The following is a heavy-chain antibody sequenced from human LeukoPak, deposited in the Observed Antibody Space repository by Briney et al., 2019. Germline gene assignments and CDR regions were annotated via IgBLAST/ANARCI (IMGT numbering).Heavy chain of an antibody. Sequence: ASVKVSCKASGYTFTSYAMHWVRQAPGQRLEWMGWINADNGNTKYSQKFQGRVTVTRDTSASTAYMELSSLRSEDTAVYYCARGETTMVRGLNWFDPWGQGTLVTVSS. J-gene: IGHJ5*02. D-gene: IGHD3-10*01. V-gene: IGHV1-3*01. CDR1: GYTFTSYA. CDR3: ARGETTMVRGLNWFDP. CDR2: INADNGNT.